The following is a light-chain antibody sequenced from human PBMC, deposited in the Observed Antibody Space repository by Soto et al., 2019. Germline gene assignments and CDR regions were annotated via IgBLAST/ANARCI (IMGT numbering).Light chain of an antibody. V-gene: IGKV3-20*01. CDR3: QQYGSSPLT. CDR2: GAS. J-gene: IGKJ4*01. CDR1: QSVSSNY. Sequence: EIVLTQSPGTLSLSPGERATLSCRASQSVSSNYLAWYQQKPGQAPRLLIYGASSRATGIPDRFSGSGSGTDFTLTISRLESEDFAVYYCQQYGSSPLTFGGGTKVEIK.